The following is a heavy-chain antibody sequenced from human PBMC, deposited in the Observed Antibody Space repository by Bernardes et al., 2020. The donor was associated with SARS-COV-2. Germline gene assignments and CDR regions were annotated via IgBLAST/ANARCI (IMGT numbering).Heavy chain of an antibody. D-gene: IGHD2-21*02. CDR2: MYYNGNT. V-gene: IGHV4-31*03. Sequence: SETLSLTCSVSGVSISSGGYYWSWLRQRPGKGQEWIGYMYYNGNTYYNPSLKSRVSISVDRSKNQLSMNLSSVPAEDTAVYYCARDPWGDSVPQSYWYFDLWVRGTLVTVSS. J-gene: IGHJ2*01. CDR3: ARDPWGDSVPQSYWYFDL. CDR1: GVSISSGGYY.